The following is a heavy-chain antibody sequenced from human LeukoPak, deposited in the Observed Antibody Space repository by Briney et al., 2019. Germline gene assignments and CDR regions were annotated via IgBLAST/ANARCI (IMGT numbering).Heavy chain of an antibody. Sequence: SETLSLTCTVSGGSISSGDYYWSWIRQPPGKGLEWIGYIYYSGSTYCNPSLKSRVTISVDTSKNQFSLKLSSVTAADTAVYYCASDSSGYWYFDLWGRGTLVTVSS. V-gene: IGHV4-30-4*01. CDR1: GGSISSGDYY. CDR3: ASDSSGYWYFDL. D-gene: IGHD3-22*01. J-gene: IGHJ2*01. CDR2: IYYSGST.